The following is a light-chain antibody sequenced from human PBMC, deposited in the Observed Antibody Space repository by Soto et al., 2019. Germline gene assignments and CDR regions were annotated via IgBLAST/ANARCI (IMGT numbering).Light chain of an antibody. CDR3: QQYYSNPRT. V-gene: IGKV4-1*01. Sequence: DIVMTQSPDSLPVSLGERATINCKSSQSVLYTSNNKNYLAWYQQKPGQSAKLLIYWASTRESGVPDRFSGSGSGTDFTLTISSLQAEDVAVYYCQQYYSNPRTFGQGTKVEIK. CDR1: QSVLYTSNNKNY. J-gene: IGKJ1*01. CDR2: WAS.